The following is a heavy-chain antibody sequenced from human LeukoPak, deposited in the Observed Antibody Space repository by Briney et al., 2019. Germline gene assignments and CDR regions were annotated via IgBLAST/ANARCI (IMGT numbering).Heavy chain of an antibody. V-gene: IGHV4-39*01. J-gene: IGHJ6*02. D-gene: IGHD2-15*01. CDR1: GGSIRNSSFY. Sequence: PSETLSLTCAVSGGSIRNSSFYWGWIRQPPGKGLEWIASIYNSGTTYYNPSIKSRITIFVDTSKNQVSLKLRSVTAADTAVYYCARHVDGYYYYGMDVWGQGTTVTVSS. CDR3: ARHVDGYYYYGMDV. CDR2: IYNSGTT.